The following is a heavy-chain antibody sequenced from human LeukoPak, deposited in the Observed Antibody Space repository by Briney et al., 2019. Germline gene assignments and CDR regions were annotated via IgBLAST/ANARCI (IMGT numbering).Heavy chain of an antibody. CDR1: GYTFTGYY. CDR3: ARDPKTVELLWSGDKVRGQDAFDI. CDR2: INPSGGST. D-gene: IGHD3-10*01. Sequence: ASVKVSCKASGYTFTGYYMHWVRQAPGQGLEWMGIINPSGGSTSYAQKFQGRVTMTRDMSTSTVYMELSSLRSEDTAVYYCARDPKTVELLWSGDKVRGQDAFDIWGQGTMVTVSS. J-gene: IGHJ3*02. V-gene: IGHV1-46*01.